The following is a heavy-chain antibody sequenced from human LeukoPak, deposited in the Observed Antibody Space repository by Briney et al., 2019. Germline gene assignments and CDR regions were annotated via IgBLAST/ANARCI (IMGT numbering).Heavy chain of an antibody. J-gene: IGHJ4*02. Sequence: GGSLRLSCAASGFTFSSYGMHWVRQAPGKGLEWVAVISYDGSNKYYADSVKGRFTISRDNSKNTLYLQMNSLRAEDTAVYYCAKNYGDYYFDYWGQGTLVTVSS. CDR1: GFTFSSYG. CDR2: ISYDGSNK. V-gene: IGHV3-30*18. D-gene: IGHD4-17*01. CDR3: AKNYGDYYFDY.